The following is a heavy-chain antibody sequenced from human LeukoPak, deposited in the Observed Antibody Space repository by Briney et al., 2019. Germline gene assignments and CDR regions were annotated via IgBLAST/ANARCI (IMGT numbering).Heavy chain of an antibody. CDR3: ARVYGIVGATTFDY. J-gene: IGHJ4*02. CDR1: GYTFTSYD. D-gene: IGHD1-26*01. CDR2: MNPNSGNT. V-gene: IGHV1-8*01. Sequence: GASVKVSCKASGYTFTSYDINWVRQATGQGLEWMGWMNPNSGNTGYAHKFQGRITMTRNTYISTAYMELSSLRSEDTAVYYCARVYGIVGATTFDYWGQGTLVTVSS.